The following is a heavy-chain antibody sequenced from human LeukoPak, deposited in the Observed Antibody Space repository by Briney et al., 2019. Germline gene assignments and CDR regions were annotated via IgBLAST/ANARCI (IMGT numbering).Heavy chain of an antibody. V-gene: IGHV4-4*07. Sequence: RPSGTLSLTCTVSGGSISSYYWSWIRQPAGKGLEWIGRIYTSGSTNYNPSLKSRVTMSVATSKNQFSLKLSSVTAADTAVYYCVSLRKRGGAFDNWGQGTMVTVPS. CDR2: IYTSGST. J-gene: IGHJ3*02. CDR1: GGSISSYY. CDR3: VSLRKRGGAFDN.